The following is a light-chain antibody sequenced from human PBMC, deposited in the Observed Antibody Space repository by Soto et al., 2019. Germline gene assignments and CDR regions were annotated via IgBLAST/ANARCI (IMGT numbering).Light chain of an antibody. J-gene: IGKJ5*01. V-gene: IGKV3-15*01. Sequence: IVMTQSPSTLSLSPGERATLSCRASQSVSSNLAWYKQTPGQAPRLRIYGASTRATGIPARFSGSGSGTEFTLTISSLKPDDFETYYCQHYNSYPFTFGQGTRLEIK. CDR1: QSVSSN. CDR3: QHYNSYPFT. CDR2: GAS.